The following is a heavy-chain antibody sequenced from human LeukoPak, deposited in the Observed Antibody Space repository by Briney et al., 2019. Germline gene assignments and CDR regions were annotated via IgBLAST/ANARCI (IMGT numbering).Heavy chain of an antibody. CDR1: GGTFSSYA. Sequence: SVKVSCKASGGTFSSYAISWVRQAPGQGLEWMGRIIPILGIANYAQKLQGRVTMTTDTSTSTAYMELRSLRSDDTAVYYCARDLAGTTDYWGQGTLVTVSS. CDR3: ARDLAGTTDY. J-gene: IGHJ4*02. D-gene: IGHD1-7*01. V-gene: IGHV1-69*04. CDR2: IIPILGIA.